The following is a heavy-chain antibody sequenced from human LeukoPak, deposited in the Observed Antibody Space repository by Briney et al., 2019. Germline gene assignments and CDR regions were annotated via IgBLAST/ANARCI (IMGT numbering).Heavy chain of an antibody. CDR2: FDPEDGET. Sequence: ASVKVSCKVSGYTLTELSMHWVRQAPGKGLEWMGGFDPEDGETIYAQKFQVRVTMTEDTSTDTAYMELSSLRSEDTAVYYCATKSRGGITMILYGMDVWGQGTTVTVSS. J-gene: IGHJ6*02. CDR3: ATKSRGGITMILYGMDV. D-gene: IGHD3-22*01. V-gene: IGHV1-24*01. CDR1: GYTLTELS.